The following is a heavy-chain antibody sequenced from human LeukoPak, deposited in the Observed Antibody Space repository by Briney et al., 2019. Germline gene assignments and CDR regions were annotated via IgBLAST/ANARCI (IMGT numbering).Heavy chain of an antibody. CDR2: IYYSGST. V-gene: IGHV4-59*12. D-gene: IGHD1-26*01. J-gene: IGHJ4*02. Sequence: SETLSLTCTVSGGSISSYYWSWIRQPPGKGLEWIGFIYYSGSTNYNPSLKSRVTISVDTSKNQFSLKLSSVTAADTAVYYCARDGGYGGSYPNFDYWGQGTLVTVSS. CDR3: ARDGGYGGSYPNFDY. CDR1: GGSISSYY.